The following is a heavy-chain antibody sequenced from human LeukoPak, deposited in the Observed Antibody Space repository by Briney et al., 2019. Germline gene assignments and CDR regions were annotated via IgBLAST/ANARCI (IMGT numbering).Heavy chain of an antibody. D-gene: IGHD3-10*01. CDR1: GFTFGHYA. CDR3: AKAHPGTPFDP. J-gene: IGHJ5*02. CDR2: ISGSGGST. Sequence: PGGSLRLSCTASGFTFGHYAMSWVRQAPGKGLEWVSAISGSGGSTYYADSVKGRFTISRDNSKNTLYLQMNSLRAEDSAVYYCAKAHPGTPFDPWGQGTLVTVSS. V-gene: IGHV3-23*01.